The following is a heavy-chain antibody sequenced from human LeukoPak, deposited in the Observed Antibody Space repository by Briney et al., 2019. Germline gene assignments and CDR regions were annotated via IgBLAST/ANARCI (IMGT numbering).Heavy chain of an antibody. CDR1: GDTLTELS. CDR2: FDPEHGEM. J-gene: IGHJ4*02. D-gene: IGHD3-9*01. Sequence: ASVKVSCKVSGDTLTELSTHWVRQAPGKGLEWMGGFDPEHGEMIYAQKLQGRVTMTEDRSTDTANMDLSSLRSEDTAVYYCATGGPWDLLKYWGQGTLVTVSS. V-gene: IGHV1-24*01. CDR3: ATGGPWDLLKY.